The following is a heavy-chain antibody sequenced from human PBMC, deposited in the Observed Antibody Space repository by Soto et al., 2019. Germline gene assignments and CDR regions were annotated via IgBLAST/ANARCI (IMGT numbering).Heavy chain of an antibody. CDR1: GFTFSKYW. D-gene: IGHD4-17*01. CDR3: ARAGYGVPFDY. J-gene: IGHJ4*02. Sequence: EVKLVESGGGLVQPGGSLRLSCAASGFTFSKYWMNWVRQAPGKGLEWVANIKEDGSEIYYVASVKGRFTISRDNAKNSLYLQMNSLRAEDTALYYCARAGYGVPFDYWGRGPLVTVSS. CDR2: IKEDGSEI. V-gene: IGHV3-7*03.